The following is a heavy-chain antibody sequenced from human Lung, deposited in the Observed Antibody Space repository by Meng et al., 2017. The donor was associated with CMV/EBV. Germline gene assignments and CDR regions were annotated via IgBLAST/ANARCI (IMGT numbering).Heavy chain of an antibody. V-gene: IGHV4-34*01. CDR2: INHTGST. D-gene: IGHD5-18*01. CDR1: VRFFSRYY. J-gene: IGHJ6*02. Sequence: TLXLTXAVYVRFFSRYYWRWIRQSPGKGLEWIGEINHTGSTNYNPSVRSRVTISVDTSKNQFSLKLNSVTGADTAVYYCARSGKPTAMFTLGPPGYHYGLDVWXQGTTVTVSS. CDR3: ARSGKPTAMFTLGPPGYHYGLDV.